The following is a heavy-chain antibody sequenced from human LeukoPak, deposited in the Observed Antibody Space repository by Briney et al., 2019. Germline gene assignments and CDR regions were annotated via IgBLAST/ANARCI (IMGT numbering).Heavy chain of an antibody. D-gene: IGHD3-10*01. Sequence: GGSLRLSCAASGFTLSSYEMNWVRQAPGKGLEGGSYISSSGSTIYYGDSVKGRFTISRDNAKNSLYLQMNSLRAEDTAVYYCARVMVRGLKATDYWGQRRLVSDSS. CDR2: ISSSGSTI. CDR3: ARVMVRGLKATDY. J-gene: IGHJ4*02. V-gene: IGHV3-48*03. CDR1: GFTLSSYE.